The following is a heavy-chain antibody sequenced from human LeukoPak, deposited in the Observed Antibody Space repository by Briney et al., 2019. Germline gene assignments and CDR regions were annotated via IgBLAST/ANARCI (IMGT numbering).Heavy chain of an antibody. CDR3: ARDRVKDIAARLGEYYYYYYGMDV. D-gene: IGHD6-6*01. Sequence: SVNVSCKASGGTFSSYAISWVRQAPGQGLEWMGGIIPIFGTANYAQKFQGRVTITADESTSTAYMELSSLRSEDTAVYYCARDRVKDIAARLGEYYYYYYGMDVWGQGTTVTVSS. CDR2: IIPIFGTA. CDR1: GGTFSSYA. J-gene: IGHJ6*02. V-gene: IGHV1-69*13.